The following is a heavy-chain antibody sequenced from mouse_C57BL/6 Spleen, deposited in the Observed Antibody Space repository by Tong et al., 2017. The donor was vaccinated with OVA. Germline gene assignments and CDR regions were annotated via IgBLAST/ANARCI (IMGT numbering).Heavy chain of an antibody. CDR1: GFSLTSYG. D-gene: IGHD4-1*01. J-gene: IGHJ3*01. CDR2: IWAGGST. V-gene: IGHV2-9*02. CDR3: AREELGRAWFAY. Sequence: VQLQESGPGLVAPSQSLSITCTVSGFSLTSYGVSWVRQPPGKGLEWLGVIWAGGSTNFNSALMSRLSISKDNSKSQVFLKMNSLQTDDTAMYYCAREELGRAWFAYWGQGTLVTVSA.